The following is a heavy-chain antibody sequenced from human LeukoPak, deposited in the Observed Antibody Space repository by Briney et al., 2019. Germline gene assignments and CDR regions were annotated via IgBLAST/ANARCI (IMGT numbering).Heavy chain of an antibody. CDR2: LAGSGGST. CDR3: ARGGTKYSSSSEVSSLYFDY. Sequence: GGSLRLSCAASGFTFSSYAMSWVRQAPGKGLEWVSGLAGSGGSTYYADSVKGRFTISRDNSKNTLYLQMNSLRAEDTAVYYCARGGTKYSSSSEVSSLYFDYWGQGTLVTVSS. D-gene: IGHD6-6*01. V-gene: IGHV3-23*01. CDR1: GFTFSSYA. J-gene: IGHJ4*02.